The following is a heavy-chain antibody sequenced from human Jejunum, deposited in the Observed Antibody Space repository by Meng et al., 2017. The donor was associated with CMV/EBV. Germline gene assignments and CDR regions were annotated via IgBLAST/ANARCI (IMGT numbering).Heavy chain of an antibody. J-gene: IGHJ4*02. Sequence: TVSGGYITRTAYYWGWIRQPPGKGLEWIGSISYSGTTYYNPSLKSRVTISLDTSKNHFSLKLTSVTAADTAVYYCASRSSGYYTPFDYWAQGTLVTVSS. CDR1: GGYITRTAYY. CDR2: ISYSGTT. CDR3: ASRSSGYYTPFDY. D-gene: IGHD3-3*01. V-gene: IGHV4-39*07.